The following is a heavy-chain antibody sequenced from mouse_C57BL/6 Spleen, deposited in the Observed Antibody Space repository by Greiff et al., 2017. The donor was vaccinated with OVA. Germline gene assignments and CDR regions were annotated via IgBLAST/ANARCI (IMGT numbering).Heavy chain of an antibody. CDR1: GYTFTSYW. Sequence: QVQLQQPGAELVRPGTSVKLSCKASGYTFTSYWMHWVKQRPGQGLEWIGVIDPSDSYTNYNQKFKGKATVTVDTSSSTAYMQLSSLTSEDSAVYYCARSLTGTEWYFDVWGTGTTVTVSS. D-gene: IGHD4-1*01. J-gene: IGHJ1*03. V-gene: IGHV1-59*01. CDR3: ARSLTGTEWYFDV. CDR2: IDPSDSYT.